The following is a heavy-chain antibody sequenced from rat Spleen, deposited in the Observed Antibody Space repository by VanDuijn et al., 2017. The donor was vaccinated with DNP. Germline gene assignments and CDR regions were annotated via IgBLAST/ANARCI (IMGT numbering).Heavy chain of an antibody. D-gene: IGHD3-2*01. J-gene: IGHJ2*01. Sequence: EVQLVESGGGLVQPGRSLKLSCAVSRITFSDHNMAWVRQAPKKSLEWVATISYDGSNTHYRDSVKGRFTISRENAKSTLHLQMDSLRSEDTATYYCTTASGDYWGQGVMVTVSS. CDR3: TTASGDY. CDR2: ISYDGSNT. CDR1: RITFSDHN. V-gene: IGHV5S10*01.